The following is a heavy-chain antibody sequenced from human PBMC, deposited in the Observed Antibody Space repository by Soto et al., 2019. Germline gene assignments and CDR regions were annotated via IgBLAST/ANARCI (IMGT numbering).Heavy chain of an antibody. CDR3: ARDRLMATAGTARHYFGLDV. CDR1: GGSIRIGDYY. V-gene: IGHV4-30-4*01. J-gene: IGHJ6*02. CDR2: IYYSGST. Sequence: PSEPLSLTGTVSGGSIRIGDYYWSWIRQPPGKGLEWIGYIYYSGSTCYNPSLKSRVTISVDTSKNQFSLKLSSVTAADTAVYYCARDRLMATAGTARHYFGLDVWGQGTTVTVSS. D-gene: IGHD5-18*01.